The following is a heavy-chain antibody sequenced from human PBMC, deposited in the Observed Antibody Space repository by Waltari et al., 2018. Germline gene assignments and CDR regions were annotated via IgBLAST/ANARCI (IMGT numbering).Heavy chain of an antibody. Sequence: PLQEPGPRLVKASETLSLTCTVSGGSIGIYYWSWIRQTPEKGLEWIGYVSYSGNTYYNPSLKSRVTISVDTTKNQFSLNLRSMATADTAVYYCAASIAATSGYFDYWGQGTLVTVSS. J-gene: IGHJ4*02. CDR2: VSYSGNT. CDR3: AASIAATSGYFDY. V-gene: IGHV4-59*01. D-gene: IGHD6-13*01. CDR1: GGSIGIYY.